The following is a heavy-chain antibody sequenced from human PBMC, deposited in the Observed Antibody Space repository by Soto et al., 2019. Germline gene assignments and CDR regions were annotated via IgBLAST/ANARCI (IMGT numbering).Heavy chain of an antibody. Sequence: GGSLRLSCAASGFTFSSYGMHWVRQAPGKGLEWVAVISYDGSNKYYADSVKGRFTISRDNSKNTLYLQMNSLRAEDTAVYYCAKIGDYSSSWYYFDYWGQGTLVTVSS. J-gene: IGHJ4*02. D-gene: IGHD6-13*01. CDR2: ISYDGSNK. V-gene: IGHV3-30*18. CDR3: AKIGDYSSSWYYFDY. CDR1: GFTFSSYG.